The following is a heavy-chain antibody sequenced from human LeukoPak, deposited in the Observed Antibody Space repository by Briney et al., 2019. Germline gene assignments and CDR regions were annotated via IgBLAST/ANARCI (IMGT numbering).Heavy chain of an antibody. CDR3: ARLPPRSGYSGYYDSSGYPYAFDI. CDR1: GGSISSSSYY. CDR2: IYYSGST. V-gene: IGHV4-39*01. D-gene: IGHD3-22*01. Sequence: SETLSLTCTVSGGSISSSSYYWGWIRQPPGKGLEWIGIIYYSGSTYYNPSLKSRVTISVDMSKTQFSLRLSSVTAADTAVYYCARLPPRSGYSGYYDSSGYPYAFDIWGQGTMVTVSS. J-gene: IGHJ3*02.